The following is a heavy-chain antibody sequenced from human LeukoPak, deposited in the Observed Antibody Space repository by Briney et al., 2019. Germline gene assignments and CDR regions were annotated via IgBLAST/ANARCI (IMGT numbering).Heavy chain of an antibody. CDR3: ARKGGYYHLDY. J-gene: IGHJ4*02. Sequence: PGGPLRLSCAASGFTFNNYYMSWIRQAPGEGLEWISYISSTVSTTYYADSVKGRFTISRDNAKNSLYLQMNSLRAEDTAVYYCARKGGYYHLDYWGQGTLVTVSS. CDR1: GFTFNNYY. D-gene: IGHD3-22*01. CDR2: ISSTVSTT. V-gene: IGHV3-11*01.